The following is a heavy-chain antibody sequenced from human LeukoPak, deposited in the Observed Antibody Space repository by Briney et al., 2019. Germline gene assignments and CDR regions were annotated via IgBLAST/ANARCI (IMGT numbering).Heavy chain of an antibody. J-gene: IGHJ4*02. D-gene: IGHD1-26*01. Sequence: GGSLRLSCAGSGFTVSSSTMSWVRQAPGKGLESVAKLYSDALDGITNYADSVKGRFTISRDNSQNTMYLQMNSLRVEDTATYYCAREIGGGHHYFEHWGQGTVVTVSS. CDR2: LYSDALDGIT. CDR1: GFTVSSST. CDR3: AREIGGGHHYFEH. V-gene: IGHV3-53*01.